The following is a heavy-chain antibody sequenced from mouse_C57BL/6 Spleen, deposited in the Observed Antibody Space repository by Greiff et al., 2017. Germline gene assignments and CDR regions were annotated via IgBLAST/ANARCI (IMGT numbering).Heavy chain of an antibody. V-gene: IGHV1-81*01. CDR3: ARDYYGSSFDY. J-gene: IGHJ2*01. Sequence: VQLQQSGAELARPGASVKLSCKASGYTFTSYGISWVKQRTGQGLEWIGEIYPRSGNTYYNVKFKGKATLTADKSSSTAYMELRSLTSEDSAVYFCARDYYGSSFDYWGQGTTLTVSS. CDR1: GYTFTSYG. D-gene: IGHD1-1*01. CDR2: IYPRSGNT.